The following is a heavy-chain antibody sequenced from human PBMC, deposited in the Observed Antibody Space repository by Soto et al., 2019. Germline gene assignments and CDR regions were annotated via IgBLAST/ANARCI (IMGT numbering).Heavy chain of an antibody. CDR2: MNPNSGNT. J-gene: IGHJ4*02. CDR3: ARIDGYNWNTRDY. CDR1: GGTFSSYT. Sequence: GASVKVSCKASGGTFSSYTISWVRQAPGQGLEWMGRMNPNSGNTGYAQKFQGRVTMTRNTSISTAYMELSSLRSEDTAVYYCARIDGYNWNTRDYWGQGTLVTVSS. D-gene: IGHD1-20*01. V-gene: IGHV1-8*02.